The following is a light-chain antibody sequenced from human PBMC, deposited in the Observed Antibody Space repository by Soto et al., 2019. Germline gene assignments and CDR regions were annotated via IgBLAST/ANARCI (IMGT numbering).Light chain of an antibody. CDR2: DNN. V-gene: IGLV1-40*01. J-gene: IGLJ2*01. CDR3: AAWDDSLHGPV. Sequence: QSVLTQPPSVSGAPGQRVTISCTGSSSNTGADYDVHWYQHLPGSAPKLLIYDNNIRPSGVPDRFSGSKSGTSASLAISRLQSEDEADYFCAAWDDSLHGPVFGGGTKLTVL. CDR1: SSNTGADYD.